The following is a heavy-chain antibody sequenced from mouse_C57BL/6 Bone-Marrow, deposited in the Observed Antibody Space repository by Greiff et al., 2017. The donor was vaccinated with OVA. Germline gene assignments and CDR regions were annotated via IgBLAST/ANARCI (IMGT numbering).Heavy chain of an antibody. Sequence: QVQLQQPGAELVKPGASVKLSCKASGYTFTSYWMHWVKQRPGQGLEWIGMIHPNSGSTNYNEKFKSKATLTVDKSSSTAYMQLSSLTSEDSAVYYCARTYYGLLNAMDYWGQGTSVTVSS. CDR3: ARTYYGLLNAMDY. D-gene: IGHD2-10*01. V-gene: IGHV1-64*01. J-gene: IGHJ4*01. CDR2: IHPNSGST. CDR1: GYTFTSYW.